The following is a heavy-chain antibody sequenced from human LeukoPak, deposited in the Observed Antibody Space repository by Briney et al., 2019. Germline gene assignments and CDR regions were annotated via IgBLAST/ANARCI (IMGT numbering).Heavy chain of an antibody. V-gene: IGHV4-38-2*02. D-gene: IGHD3-22*01. Sequence: SETLSLTCTVSGYSISSGYYWGWIRQSPGKGLEWIGSIYHSGSTYYNPSLKSRVTISLDTSKNQFSLTLSSVTAADTAVYYCARADYYDSSGYYSDSGYFDYWGQGTLVTVSS. CDR1: GYSISSGYY. CDR2: IYHSGST. CDR3: ARADYYDSSGYYSDSGYFDY. J-gene: IGHJ4*02.